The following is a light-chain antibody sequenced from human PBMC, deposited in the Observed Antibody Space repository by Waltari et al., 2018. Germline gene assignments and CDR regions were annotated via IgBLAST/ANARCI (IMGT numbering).Light chain of an antibody. CDR3: ATWDDSLNGPV. CDR2: NNF. CDR1: NSNIGRNT. Sequence: QSVLTQPPAASETPGQRVTISCSGSNSNIGRNTVNWYQQLPGTAPQPIVYNNFQRPSGVPDRYSASKSGTSASLAILGVRPEDEADYYCATWDDSLNGPVFGGGTKLTVL. V-gene: IGLV1-44*01. J-gene: IGLJ2*01.